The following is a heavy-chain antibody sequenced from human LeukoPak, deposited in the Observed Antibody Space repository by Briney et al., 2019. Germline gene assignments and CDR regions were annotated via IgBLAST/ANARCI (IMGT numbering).Heavy chain of an antibody. Sequence: GGSLRLSCAASGITFSNYDMSRVRQAPGKGLEWVSAISGSGISTYYADSVKGRFTISRDNSKNTLYLQMNSLRAEDTAVYYCARDRGYGAMDVWGQGTTVTVSS. CDR2: ISGSGIST. D-gene: IGHD4-17*01. CDR1: GITFSNYD. CDR3: ARDRGYGAMDV. J-gene: IGHJ6*02. V-gene: IGHV3-23*01.